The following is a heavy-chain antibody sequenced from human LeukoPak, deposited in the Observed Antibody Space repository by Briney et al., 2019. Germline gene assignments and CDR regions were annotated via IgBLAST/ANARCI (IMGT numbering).Heavy chain of an antibody. J-gene: IGHJ5*02. CDR2: INPHSGGT. Sequence: GASVRVSCKASGYTFTGYHLHWVRQAPGQGLEWMGRINPHSGGTHFAQNFQGGVTMTRDTSINTAYMELSGLTSDDTAVYYCGYCSGGSCPAFDPWGQGTLVTVSS. D-gene: IGHD2-15*01. V-gene: IGHV1-2*06. CDR3: GYCSGGSCPAFDP. CDR1: GYTFTGYH.